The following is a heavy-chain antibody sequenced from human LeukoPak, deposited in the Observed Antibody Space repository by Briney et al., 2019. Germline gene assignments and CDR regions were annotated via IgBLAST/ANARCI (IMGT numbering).Heavy chain of an antibody. CDR3: ARTITMIVVASFDY. V-gene: IGHV1-2*02. CDR2: INPNSGGT. Sequence: ASVKVSCKASGYTFTGYYMHWVGQAPGQRLEWMGWINPNSGGTNYAQKFQGRVTMTRDTSISTAYMELSRLRSDDTAVYYCARTITMIVVASFDYWGQGTQVTVSS. CDR1: GYTFTGYY. D-gene: IGHD3-22*01. J-gene: IGHJ4*02.